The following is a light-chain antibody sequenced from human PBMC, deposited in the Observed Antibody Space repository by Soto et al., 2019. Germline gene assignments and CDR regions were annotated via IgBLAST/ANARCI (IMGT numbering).Light chain of an antibody. CDR2: EVT. CDR3: SSYAASNNVVV. V-gene: IGLV2-8*01. J-gene: IGLJ1*01. Sequence: QSALTQPPSASGSPGQSVTISCTGTSSDVGGYDYVSWYQQRPGEAPKLVIYEVTKRPSGVPDRFSGSKSGNTASLTVSGLQAEDEADYYCSSYAASNNVVVFGAGTKVTVL. CDR1: SSDVGGYDY.